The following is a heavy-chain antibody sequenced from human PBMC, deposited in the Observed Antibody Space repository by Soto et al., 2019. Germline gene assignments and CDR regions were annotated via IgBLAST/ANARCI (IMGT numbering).Heavy chain of an antibody. CDR2: ISTSSRYI. V-gene: IGHV3-21*01. Sequence: GGYLRLCCAASGFTFSSYNMNWVRQAPGKGLEWVSSISTSSRYIYYADSVKGRFTISRDNAKNSLDLQMNSLRAEDTAVYYCARENCTSGVCLNWFDPWGQGTLGTVSS. D-gene: IGHD2-8*01. CDR1: GFTFSSYN. J-gene: IGHJ5*02. CDR3: ARENCTSGVCLNWFDP.